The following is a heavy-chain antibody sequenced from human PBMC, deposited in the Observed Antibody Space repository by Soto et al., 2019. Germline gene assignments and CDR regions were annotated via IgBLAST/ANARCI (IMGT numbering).Heavy chain of an antibody. J-gene: IGHJ3*02. CDR2: ISGSGGST. Sequence: PGGSLRLSCAASGFTFSSYAMSWVRQAPGKGLEWVSAISGSGGSTYYADSVKGRFTISRDNSKNTLYLQMNSLRAEDTAVYYCAKGSSITIFGVGLDAFDIWGQGTMVTVSS. V-gene: IGHV3-23*01. CDR1: GFTFSSYA. CDR3: AKGSSITIFGVGLDAFDI. D-gene: IGHD3-3*01.